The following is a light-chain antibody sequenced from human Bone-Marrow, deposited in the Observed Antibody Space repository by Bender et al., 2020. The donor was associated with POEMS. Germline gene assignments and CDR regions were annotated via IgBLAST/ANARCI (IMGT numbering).Light chain of an antibody. V-gene: IGLV2-14*03. Sequence: QSALTQPASVSGSPGQSLTISCTGTSSDVGGYNYVSWYQQHPGKAPQLMIFDVSNRPSGVSNRFSGSKSGNTASLTISGLQAEDEADYYCCAYAGGRTWIFGGGSKLAVL. CDR3: CAYAGGRTWI. CDR2: DVS. J-gene: IGLJ2*01. CDR1: SSDVGGYNY.